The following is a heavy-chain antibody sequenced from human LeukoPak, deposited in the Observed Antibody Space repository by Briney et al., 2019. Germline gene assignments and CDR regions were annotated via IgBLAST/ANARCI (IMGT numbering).Heavy chain of an antibody. CDR1: GGTFSSYA. Sequence: SVKVSCKASGGTFSSYAISWVRQAPGQGLEWMGWIIPIFGTANYAQKFQGRVTITADESTSTAYMELSSLRSEDTAVYYCARGLLGAAAGGFDYWGQGTLVTVSS. D-gene: IGHD6-13*01. J-gene: IGHJ4*02. CDR2: IIPIFGTA. V-gene: IGHV1-69*13. CDR3: ARGLLGAAAGGFDY.